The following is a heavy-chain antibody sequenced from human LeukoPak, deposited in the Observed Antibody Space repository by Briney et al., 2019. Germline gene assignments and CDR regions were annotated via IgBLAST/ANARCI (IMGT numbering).Heavy chain of an antibody. D-gene: IGHD5-18*01. CDR2: ISYDGSNK. CDR1: GFTFSSYG. V-gene: IGHV3-30*03. Sequence: PGRSLRLSCAASGFTFSSYGMHWVRQAPGKGLEWVAVISYDGSNKYYADSVKGRFTISRDNSKNTLYLQMNSLRAEDTAVYYCAREQYTYGTGSGASAEYFQHWGQGTLVTVSS. J-gene: IGHJ1*01. CDR3: AREQYTYGTGSGASAEYFQH.